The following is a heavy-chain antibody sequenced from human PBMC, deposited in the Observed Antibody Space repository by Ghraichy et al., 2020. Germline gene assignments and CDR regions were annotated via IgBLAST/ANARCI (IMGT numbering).Heavy chain of an antibody. CDR2: INHSGST. J-gene: IGHJ6*02. D-gene: IGHD3-16*02. V-gene: IGHV4-34*01. CDR3: ARGIVGFPYYYYYGMDV. CDR1: GGSFSGYY. Sequence: SETMSLTCAVYGGSFSGYYWSWIRQPPGKGLEWIGEINHSGSTNYNPSLKSRVTISVDTSKNQFSLKLSSVTAADTAVYYCARGIVGFPYYYYYGMDVWGQGTTVTVSS.